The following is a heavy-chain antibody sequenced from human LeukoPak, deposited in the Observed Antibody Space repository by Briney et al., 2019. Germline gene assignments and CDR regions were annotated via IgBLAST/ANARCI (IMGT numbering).Heavy chain of an antibody. CDR2: INPNSGGT. CDR1: GYTFTGYY. V-gene: IGHV1-2*02. D-gene: IGHD6-6*01. J-gene: IGHJ4*02. CDR3: ARGGEYSRSSSTY. Sequence: ASVEVSCKASGYTFTGYYMHWVRQAPGQGLEWMGWINPNSGGTNYAQKFQGRVAVTRDTSISTAYMELSTLRSDDTAVYYCARGGEYSRSSSTYWGQGTLVTVSS.